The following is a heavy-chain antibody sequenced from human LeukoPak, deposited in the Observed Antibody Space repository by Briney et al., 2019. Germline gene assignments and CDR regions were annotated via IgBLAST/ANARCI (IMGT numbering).Heavy chain of an antibody. Sequence: SETLSLTCTVSGASISSGAYYWSWIRQHPGKGLEWIGYIYYTGSAYYNPSLKSRVTISLDTSKNQFSLKLTSVTAADTAVYYCARLSSGSSSWYDIDYWGQGTLVTVSS. CDR3: ARLSSGSSSWYDIDY. D-gene: IGHD6-13*01. J-gene: IGHJ4*02. CDR2: IYYTGSA. CDR1: GASISSGAYY. V-gene: IGHV4-31*03.